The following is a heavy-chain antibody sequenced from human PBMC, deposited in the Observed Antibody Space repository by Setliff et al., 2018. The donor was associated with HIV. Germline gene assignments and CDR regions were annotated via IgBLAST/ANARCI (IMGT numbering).Heavy chain of an antibody. CDR3: ASVPPGREAFDI. Sequence: ASVKVSCKASGYTFTNYYMHWVRQAPGQGLEWMGIINPSGGSTSYAQKFQGRVTMTRDTSTSTVYMELSSLRSEDTAVYYCASVPPGREAFDIWGQGTMVTVS. CDR2: INPSGGST. V-gene: IGHV1-46*01. J-gene: IGHJ3*02. CDR1: GYTFTNYY.